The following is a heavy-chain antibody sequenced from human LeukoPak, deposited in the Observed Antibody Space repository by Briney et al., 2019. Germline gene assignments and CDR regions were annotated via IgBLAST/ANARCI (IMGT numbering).Heavy chain of an antibody. D-gene: IGHD6-13*01. CDR3: AKDRAAAGFYYYYGMDV. CDR1: GFTFSSYG. V-gene: IGHV3-30*18. Sequence: GGSLRLSCAASGFTFSSYGMHWVRQAPGKGLEWVAVISYDGSNKYYADSVKGRFTISRDNSKNTLYLQMNSLRAEDTAVYYCAKDRAAAGFYYYYGMDVWGQGTTVTVSS. CDR2: ISYDGSNK. J-gene: IGHJ6*02.